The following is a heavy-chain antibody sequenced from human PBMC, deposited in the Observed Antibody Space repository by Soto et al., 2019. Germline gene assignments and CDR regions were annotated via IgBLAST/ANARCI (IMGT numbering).Heavy chain of an antibody. CDR2: ISYDGSNK. D-gene: IGHD6-13*01. V-gene: IGHV3-30-3*01. Sequence: GGSLRLSCAASGFTFSSYAMHWVRQAPGKGLEWVAVISYDGSNKYYADSVKGRFTISRDNSKNTLYLQMNSLRAEDTAVYYCATGYSSSPEYFQHWGQGTLVTVSS. J-gene: IGHJ1*01. CDR3: ATGYSSSPEYFQH. CDR1: GFTFSSYA.